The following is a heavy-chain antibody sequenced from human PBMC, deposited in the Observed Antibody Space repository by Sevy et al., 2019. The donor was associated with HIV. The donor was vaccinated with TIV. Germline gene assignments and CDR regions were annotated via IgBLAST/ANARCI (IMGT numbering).Heavy chain of an antibody. D-gene: IGHD4-17*01. CDR1: GFIFSNYN. CDR2: ISSSSNDI. CDR3: ARDHVKDGDLGDYYYYAMDV. J-gene: IGHJ6*02. Sequence: GGSLRLSCAASGFIFSNYNMNWVRQAPGKGLEWVSSISSSSNDIYYADSVKGRFTVSRDNAKNSLYLQMKGLRAEDTAVYYCARDHVKDGDLGDYYYYAMDVWGQGTTVTVSS. V-gene: IGHV3-21*04.